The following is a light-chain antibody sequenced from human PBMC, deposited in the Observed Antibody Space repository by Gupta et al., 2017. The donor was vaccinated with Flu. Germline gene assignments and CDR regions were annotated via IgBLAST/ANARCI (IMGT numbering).Light chain of an antibody. V-gene: IGKV3-20*01. J-gene: IGKJ4*01. CDR1: QSVSRSY. CDR3: QQYSSSALT. CDR2: GAS. Sequence: IVLTQSPVTLSLSPGERATVSCRASQSVSRSYLSWYQQKPGQAPRLLSYGASNRATDIPDRFSGSGSGTDFTLTISRLEPEDFVVYYCQQYSSSALTFGGGTKVEIK.